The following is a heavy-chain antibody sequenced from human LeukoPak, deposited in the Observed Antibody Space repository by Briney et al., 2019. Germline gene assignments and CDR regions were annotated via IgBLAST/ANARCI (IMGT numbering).Heavy chain of an antibody. Sequence: SETLSLTCIVSGGPISTHYWSWSRQPPGKGLEWIGYNGYSGSANYNPSLKSRVTISVDTSKNQFSLKLNSVTAADTAVYYCARGATFRGTYYMDVWGKGTTVTVSS. CDR1: GGPISTHY. CDR2: NGYSGSA. CDR3: ARGATFRGTYYMDV. V-gene: IGHV4-59*11. D-gene: IGHD3-10*01. J-gene: IGHJ6*03.